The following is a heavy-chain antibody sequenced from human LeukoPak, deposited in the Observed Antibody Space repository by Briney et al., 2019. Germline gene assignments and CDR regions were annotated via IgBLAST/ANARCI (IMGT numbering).Heavy chain of an antibody. D-gene: IGHD3-22*01. CDR1: GGSISSGGYY. V-gene: IGHV4-31*03. CDR2: TYYSGST. J-gene: IGHJ4*02. CDR3: AVQTYYYDSSGYDY. Sequence: SETLSLTCTVSGGSISSGGYYWSWIRQHPGKCLEWIGYTYYSGSTYYNPSLKSRVTISVDTSKNQFSLKLSSVTAADTAVYYCAVQTYYYDSSGYDYWGQGTLVTVSS.